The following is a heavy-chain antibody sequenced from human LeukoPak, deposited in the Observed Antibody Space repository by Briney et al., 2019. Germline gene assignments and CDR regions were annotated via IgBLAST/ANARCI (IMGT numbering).Heavy chain of an antibody. J-gene: IGHJ4*02. CDR1: GGSFSGYY. CDR2: INHSGST. V-gene: IGHV4-34*01. CDR3: ATYKLGAVAYDY. Sequence: SETLSLTCAVYGGSFSGYYWSWIRQPPGKGLEWIGEINHSGSTNYNPSLKSRVTISVDTSKNQFSLKLSSVTAADTAIYYCATYKLGAVAYDYWGQGTLVSVSS. D-gene: IGHD6-19*01.